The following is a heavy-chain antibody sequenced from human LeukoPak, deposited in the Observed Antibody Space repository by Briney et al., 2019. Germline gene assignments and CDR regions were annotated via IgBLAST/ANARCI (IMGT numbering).Heavy chain of an antibody. J-gene: IGHJ3*02. V-gene: IGHV3-53*04. D-gene: IGHD1-26*01. CDR1: GVTISSNY. CDR3: ANSEKTDAFDI. Sequence: GGSLRLSCAASGVTISSNYMSWVRQAPGKGLEWVAVIYSGGSTYYAASVKGRFTISNNNSKNTLSLQMTSATAEDTAVYYCANSEKTDAFDIWGQGTMVTVSS. CDR2: IYSGGST.